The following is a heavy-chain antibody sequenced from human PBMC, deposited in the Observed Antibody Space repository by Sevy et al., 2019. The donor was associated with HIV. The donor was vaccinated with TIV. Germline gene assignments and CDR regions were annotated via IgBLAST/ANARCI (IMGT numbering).Heavy chain of an antibody. Sequence: GGSLRLSCAASGFAFSDYYMNWIRQAPGKGLEWVSYISGLTNYINYADSVKGRFTISRDNAKNSVYLQMNSLRAEDTAVYYCARRSSGWDYFDYWGQGTPVTVSS. V-gene: IGHV3-11*06. CDR1: GFAFSDYY. CDR2: ISGLTNYI. CDR3: ARRSSGWDYFDY. J-gene: IGHJ4*02. D-gene: IGHD6-19*01.